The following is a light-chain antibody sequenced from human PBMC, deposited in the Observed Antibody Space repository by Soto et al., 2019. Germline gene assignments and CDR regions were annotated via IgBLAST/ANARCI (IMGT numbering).Light chain of an antibody. CDR2: SAS. CDR3: QQYGSSPEWT. J-gene: IGKJ1*01. CDR1: ESVASPN. V-gene: IGKV3-20*01. Sequence: EVVLTQSPATLSLSPGEAATLSCRASESVASPNLAWYQQKPGQAPRLLFYSASRRATGIPDRFSGSGSGTDFTLTISRLEAEDFAVYYCQQYGSSPEWTFGQGTKVE.